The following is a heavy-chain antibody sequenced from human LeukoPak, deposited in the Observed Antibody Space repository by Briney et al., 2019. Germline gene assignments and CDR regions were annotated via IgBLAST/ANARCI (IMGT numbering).Heavy chain of an antibody. V-gene: IGHV5-51*01. CDR2: IYPGDSNT. D-gene: IGHD3-22*01. CDR1: GFRFTNYW. Sequence: GESLKISCKGSGFRFTNYWIGWVRQMPGKGLEWMGIIYPGDSNTKYSPSFQGQVTISVDKSISTAYLQWSSLKASDTAMYYCARHYISGDSSGYYRQLDYWGQGTLVTVSS. J-gene: IGHJ4*02. CDR3: ARHYISGDSSGYYRQLDY.